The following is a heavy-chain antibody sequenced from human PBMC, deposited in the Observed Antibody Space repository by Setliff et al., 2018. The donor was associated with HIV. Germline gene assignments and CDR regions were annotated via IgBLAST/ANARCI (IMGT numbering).Heavy chain of an antibody. V-gene: IGHV4-59*04. CDR3: ARGDFRAVYDSSGFPFDY. CDR2: IYHSGST. J-gene: IGHJ4*02. CDR1: GDSISIYY. D-gene: IGHD3-22*01. Sequence: SETLSLTCTVSGDSISIYYWSWIRQPPGKGLEWIGNIYHSGSTYYNPSLKSRVTISVDTSKNQFSLKLSSVTAADTAVYYCARGDFRAVYDSSGFPFDYWGQGTLVTVSS.